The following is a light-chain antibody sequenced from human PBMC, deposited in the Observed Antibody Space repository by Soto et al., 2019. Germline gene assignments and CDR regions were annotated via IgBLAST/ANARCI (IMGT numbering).Light chain of an antibody. Sequence: QSVLTQPPSASGTPGQSLTISCSGSSSNIGSHFVYWYQHLPGTAPKLLILRDGQRPSGVPARFFGSKSGTSASLAITGLRSEDEADYYCAVWDQSLTGWVFGGGTKLTVL. J-gene: IGLJ3*02. CDR1: SSNIGSHF. V-gene: IGLV1-47*01. CDR2: RDG. CDR3: AVWDQSLTGWV.